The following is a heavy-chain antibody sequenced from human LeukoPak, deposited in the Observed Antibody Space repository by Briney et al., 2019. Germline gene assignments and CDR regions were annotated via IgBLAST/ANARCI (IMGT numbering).Heavy chain of an antibody. J-gene: IGHJ5*01. Sequence: SETLSLTCTVSGGSISSSSNFCGWVRQPPGTGLEWIGTFYYSGTTYYNPSLKSRVTISVDASKNQFSLKLTSVPAADTAVYYCATRPLGYCTGGSCHWFDSWGQGTLVTVSS. CDR3: ATRPLGYCTGGSCHWFDS. CDR1: GGSISSSSNF. CDR2: FYYSGTT. D-gene: IGHD2-15*01. V-gene: IGHV4-39*01.